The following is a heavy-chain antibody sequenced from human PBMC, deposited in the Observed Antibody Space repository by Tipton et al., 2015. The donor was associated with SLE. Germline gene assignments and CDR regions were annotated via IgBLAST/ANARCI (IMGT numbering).Heavy chain of an antibody. CDR1: GGSVSSGGYY. CDR3: ARDRYCGGGSCFDWFFDL. J-gene: IGHJ2*01. Sequence: TLSLTCTVSGGSVSSGGYYWNWVRQPPGKGLEWIGYIYHSGSTNYNPSLKSRVTMSVDTSENQFSLKLTSVTAADTAVYYCARDRYCGGGSCFDWFFDLWGRGTLVTVSS. V-gene: IGHV4-61*08. D-gene: IGHD2-15*01. CDR2: IYHSGST.